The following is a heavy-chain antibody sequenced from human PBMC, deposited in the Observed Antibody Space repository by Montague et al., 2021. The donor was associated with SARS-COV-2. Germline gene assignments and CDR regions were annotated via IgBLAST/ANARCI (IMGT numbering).Heavy chain of an antibody. CDR2: IYYSGST. CDR1: GGSISSSSYY. Sequence: SETLSLTCTVSGGSISSSSYYWGWIRQPPGKGLEWIGSIYYSGSTYYNESLKSRVTISVDTSKNQFSLKLSSVTAADTAVYYCARLSNYYGSGSYYPQNYYYYGMDVWGQGTTVTVSS. CDR3: ARLSNYYGSGSYYPQNYYYYGMDV. J-gene: IGHJ6*02. D-gene: IGHD3-10*01. V-gene: IGHV4-39*01.